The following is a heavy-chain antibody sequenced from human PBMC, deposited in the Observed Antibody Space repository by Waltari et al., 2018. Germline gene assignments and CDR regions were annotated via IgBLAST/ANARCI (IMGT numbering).Heavy chain of an antibody. J-gene: IGHJ4*02. V-gene: IGHV4-30-4*01. Sequence: QVQLQESGPGLVKPSQTLSLPCTVSGGSISSGDYSWSWIRQPPGKGLEWSGYIYYSGSTYYNPSLKSRVTISVDTSKNQFSLKLSSVTAADTAVYYCARLGPGGDFDYWGQGTLVTVSS. CDR1: GGSISSGDYS. D-gene: IGHD1-26*01. CDR3: ARLGPGGDFDY. CDR2: IYYSGST.